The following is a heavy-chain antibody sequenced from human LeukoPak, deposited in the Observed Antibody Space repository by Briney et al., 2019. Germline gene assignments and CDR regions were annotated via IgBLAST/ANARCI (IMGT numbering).Heavy chain of an antibody. CDR3: AREITFGGVIVQHFDY. D-gene: IGHD3-16*02. Sequence: ASETLSLTCAVSGYSISRGYYWGWIRQPPGKGLEWIGSIYHSGSTYYNPSLKSRVTISVDTSKNQFSLKLSSVTAADTAVYYCAREITFGGVIVQHFDYWGQGTLVTVSS. V-gene: IGHV4-38-2*02. CDR1: GYSISRGYY. CDR2: IYHSGST. J-gene: IGHJ4*02.